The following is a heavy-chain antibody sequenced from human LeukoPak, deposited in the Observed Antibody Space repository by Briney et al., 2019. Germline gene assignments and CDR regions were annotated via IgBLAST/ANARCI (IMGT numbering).Heavy chain of an antibody. CDR1: GFTFSSYG. V-gene: IGHV3-30*02. D-gene: IGHD6-6*01. J-gene: IGHJ4*02. CDR3: ARSGAARFDY. Sequence: GGSLRLSCAASGFTFSSYGMHWVRQGPGKGLEWVSFIRYDGSKKYYADSVKGRFTISGDNSKNTLYLQMNSLRAEDTAVYFCARSGAARFDYWGQGTLVTVSS. CDR2: IRYDGSKK.